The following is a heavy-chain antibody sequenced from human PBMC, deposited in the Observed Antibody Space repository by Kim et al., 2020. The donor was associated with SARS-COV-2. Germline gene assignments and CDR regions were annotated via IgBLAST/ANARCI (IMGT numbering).Heavy chain of an antibody. J-gene: IGHJ6*02. V-gene: IGHV3-30*18. CDR2: VSYDGTTK. CDR3: AKRGAVGTNYYYGMDA. CDR1: GFTFSRYG. Sequence: GGSLRLSCAASGFTFSRYGMHWVRQAPGKGLEWLAIVSYDGTTKYYADSVKGRFTISRDNSKNTLYVEMNSLRADDTAVYYCAKRGAVGTNYYYGMDAWGRGTTVTVAS. D-gene: IGHD6-13*01.